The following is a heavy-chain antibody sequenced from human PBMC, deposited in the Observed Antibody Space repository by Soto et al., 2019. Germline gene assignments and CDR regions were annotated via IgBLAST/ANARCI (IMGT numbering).Heavy chain of an antibody. D-gene: IGHD3-3*01. Sequence: QVQLQQWGAGLLKPSETLSLTCAVYGGSFSGYYWSWIRQPPGKGLEWIGEINHSGSTNYNPSLKSRVHITVDTTKNQFSLKLSSVTAADTAVYYCARGNSRITIFGVVIPQHNWFDPWGQGTLVTVSS. J-gene: IGHJ5*02. CDR1: GGSFSGYY. V-gene: IGHV4-34*01. CDR2: INHSGST. CDR3: ARGNSRITIFGVVIPQHNWFDP.